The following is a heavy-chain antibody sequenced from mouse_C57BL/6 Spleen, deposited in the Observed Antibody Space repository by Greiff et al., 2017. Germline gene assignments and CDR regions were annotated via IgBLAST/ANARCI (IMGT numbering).Heavy chain of an antibody. Sequence: QVQLQQPGAELVKPGASVKMSCKASGYTFTSYWMHWVKQRPGRGLEWIGRIDPNSGGTKYNEKFKSKATLTVDKPSSTAYMQLSSLTSEDSAVYYCASPPLYDYDDYDAMDYWGQGTSVTVSS. CDR1: GYTFTSYW. V-gene: IGHV1-72*01. CDR2: IDPNSGGT. CDR3: ASPPLYDYDDYDAMDY. D-gene: IGHD2-4*01. J-gene: IGHJ4*01.